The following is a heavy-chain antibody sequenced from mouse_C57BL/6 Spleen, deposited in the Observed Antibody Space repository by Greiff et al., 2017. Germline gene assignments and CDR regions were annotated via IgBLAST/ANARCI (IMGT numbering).Heavy chain of an antibody. CDR2: ISYDGSN. CDR1: GYSITSGYY. CDR3: AREDYGSNFDY. J-gene: IGHJ2*01. V-gene: IGHV3-6*01. D-gene: IGHD1-1*01. Sequence: EVKLVESGPGLVKPSQSLSLTCSVTGYSITSGYYWNWIRQFPGNKLEWMGYISYDGSNNYNPSLKNRISITRDTSKNQFFLKLNSVTTEDTATYYCAREDYGSNFDYWGQGTTLTVSS.